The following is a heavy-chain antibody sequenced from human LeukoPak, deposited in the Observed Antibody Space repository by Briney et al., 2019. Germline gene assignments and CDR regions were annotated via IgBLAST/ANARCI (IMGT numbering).Heavy chain of an antibody. CDR3: AKGGLNAGYSYGKNYYGMDV. CDR1: GFTFSSYG. V-gene: IGHV3-30*18. D-gene: IGHD5-18*01. Sequence: PGGSLRLSCAASGFTFSSYGMRWVRQAPGKGLEWVAVISYDGSNKYYADSVKGRFTISRDNSKSTLYLQMNSLRAEDTAVYYCAKGGLNAGYSYGKNYYGMDVWGQGTTVTVSS. CDR2: ISYDGSNK. J-gene: IGHJ6*02.